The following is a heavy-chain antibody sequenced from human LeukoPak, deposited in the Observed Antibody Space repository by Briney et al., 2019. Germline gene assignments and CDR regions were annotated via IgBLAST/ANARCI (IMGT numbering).Heavy chain of an antibody. J-gene: IGHJ6*03. CDR1: GYSFTRHW. V-gene: IGHV5-51*01. CDR3: ARVLLSYYYGSGRVPYYYYYYMDV. CDR2: IYPGDSDT. Sequence: GESLKISCKGSGYSFTRHWIGWVRQMPGKGLEWMGIIYPGDSDTRYSPSFQGQVTISADKSISTAYLQWSSLKASDTAMYYCARVLLSYYYGSGRVPYYYYYYMDVWGKGTTVTVSS. D-gene: IGHD3-10*01.